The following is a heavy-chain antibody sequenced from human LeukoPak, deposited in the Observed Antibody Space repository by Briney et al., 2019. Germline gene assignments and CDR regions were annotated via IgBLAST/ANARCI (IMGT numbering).Heavy chain of an antibody. V-gene: IGHV4-61*01. CDR1: GGSVSSGSYY. D-gene: IGHD5-24*01. Sequence: SETLSLTCTVSGGSVSSGSYYWSWIRQPPGKGLEWIGYIYYSGSTNYNPSLKSRVIISVDTSKNQFSLKLSSVTAADTAVYYCARDSIEMATIPGPFDYWGQGTLVTVSS. CDR3: ARDSIEMATIPGPFDY. J-gene: IGHJ4*02. CDR2: IYYSGST.